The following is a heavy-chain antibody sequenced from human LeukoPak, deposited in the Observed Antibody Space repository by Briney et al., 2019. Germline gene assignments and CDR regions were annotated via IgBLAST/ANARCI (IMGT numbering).Heavy chain of an antibody. CDR3: AREGGSSSSDWFDP. Sequence: PGGSLRLSCAASGFTFSSYSMNWVRQAPGRGLEWVSSISSSSTYIYYADSLKGRFTISRDNAKNSLYLQMNSLRAEDTAVYYCAREGGSSSSDWFDPWGQGTLVTVSS. V-gene: IGHV3-21*01. CDR2: ISSSSTYI. CDR1: GFTFSSYS. D-gene: IGHD6-6*01. J-gene: IGHJ5*02.